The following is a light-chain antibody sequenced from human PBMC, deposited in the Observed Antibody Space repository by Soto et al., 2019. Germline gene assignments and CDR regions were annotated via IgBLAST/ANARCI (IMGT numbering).Light chain of an antibody. CDR3: AAWDGSLNAYV. Sequence: QSVLTQPPSASGTPGQRVTISCSGSSSNIGSNAVNWYQQFPGTAPKLLIYTDNQRPSGVPDRFSGSKSGTSASLAISGLQSEGEADYFCAAWDGSLNAYVFGTGTKVTVL. V-gene: IGLV1-44*01. CDR2: TDN. J-gene: IGLJ1*01. CDR1: SSNIGSNA.